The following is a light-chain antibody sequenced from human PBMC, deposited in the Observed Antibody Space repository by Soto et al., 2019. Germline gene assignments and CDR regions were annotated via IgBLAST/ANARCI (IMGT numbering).Light chain of an antibody. CDR2: DVS. CDR1: SSDVGGYNY. V-gene: IGLV2-11*01. CDR3: CSYAGSYTFSYV. J-gene: IGLJ1*01. Sequence: QSALTQPRSVSGSPGQSVTISCTGTSSDVGGYNYVSWYQQHPGKAPKLMIYDVSKRPSGVPDRFSGSKSGNTASLTISGLQAEDEADYYCCSYAGSYTFSYVFGPGTKVIV.